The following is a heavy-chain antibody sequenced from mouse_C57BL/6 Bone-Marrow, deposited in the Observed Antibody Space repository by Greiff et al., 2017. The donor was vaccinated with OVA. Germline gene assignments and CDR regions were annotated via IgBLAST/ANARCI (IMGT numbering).Heavy chain of an antibody. V-gene: IGHV5-17*01. CDR3: ARLHFDC. Sequence: EVKLMESGGGLVKPGGSLKLSCAASGFTFTDYGMHWVRQAPEKGLEWVAYISSGSSTIYYADTVKGRFTISRDNAKNTLFLQMTSLRSEDTAMYYCARLHFDCWGQSTTRTVSS. CDR1: GFTFTDYG. J-gene: IGHJ2*01. CDR2: ISSGSSTI.